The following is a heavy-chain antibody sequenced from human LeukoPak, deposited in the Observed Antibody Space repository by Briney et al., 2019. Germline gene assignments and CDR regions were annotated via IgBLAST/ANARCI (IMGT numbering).Heavy chain of an antibody. CDR1: GGSISSGGYY. J-gene: IGHJ3*02. Sequence: SQTLSLTCTVSGGSISSGGYYWSWIRQHPGKGLEWIGYIYYSGSTYYNPSLKSRVTISVDTSKNQFSLKLSSVTAADTAVYYCATVATNSGDAFDIWGQGTMVTVSS. CDR3: ATVATNSGDAFDI. D-gene: IGHD5-24*01. CDR2: IYYSGST. V-gene: IGHV4-31*03.